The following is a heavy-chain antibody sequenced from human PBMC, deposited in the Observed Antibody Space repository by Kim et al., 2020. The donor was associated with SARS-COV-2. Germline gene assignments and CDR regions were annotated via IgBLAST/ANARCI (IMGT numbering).Heavy chain of an antibody. D-gene: IGHD3-10*01. CDR1: GFTFSNFW. J-gene: IGHJ4*02. CDR2: IKEDGSEK. V-gene: IGHV3-7*01. CDR3: AGGHYFTYG. Sequence: GGSLRLSCVASGFTFSNFWMNWVRQAPGKGLEWLARIKEDGSEKYYVDSVKGRFTISRDNAKNSLYLQMNSLRAEDTAVYYCAGGHYFTYGRGQGTLVTVSS.